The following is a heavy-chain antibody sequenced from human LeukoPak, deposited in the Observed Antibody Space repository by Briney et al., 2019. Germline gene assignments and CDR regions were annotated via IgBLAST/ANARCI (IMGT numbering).Heavy chain of an antibody. V-gene: IGHV1-69*04. CDR1: GGTFSSYA. CDR3: ARRYCSSTSCQLTGFDP. J-gene: IGHJ5*02. D-gene: IGHD2-2*01. CDR2: IIPILGIA. Sequence: GASVKVSCKASGGTFSSYAISWVRQAPGQGLEWMGRIIPILGIANYAQKFQGRVTITADKSTSTAYMELSSLRSEDTAVYYCARRYCSSTSCQLTGFDPWGQGTLVTVSS.